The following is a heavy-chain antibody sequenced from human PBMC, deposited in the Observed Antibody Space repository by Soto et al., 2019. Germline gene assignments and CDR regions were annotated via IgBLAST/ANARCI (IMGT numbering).Heavy chain of an antibody. D-gene: IGHD1-26*01. CDR2: IHSDGSST. Sequence: EVQLVESGGGLVQPGESLRLSCAASGFTFSYYWMHWVRQAPGKGLVWVSRIHSDGSSTIYADSVKGRFTISRENDRNTQYLQMNSLRAEDTAVYYCARGDRGAFDLWGQGTVLTVSS. J-gene: IGHJ3*01. V-gene: IGHV3-74*01. CDR3: ARGDRGAFDL. CDR1: GFTFSYYW.